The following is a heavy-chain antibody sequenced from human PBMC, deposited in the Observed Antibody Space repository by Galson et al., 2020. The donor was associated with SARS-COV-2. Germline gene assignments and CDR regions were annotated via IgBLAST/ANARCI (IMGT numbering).Heavy chain of an antibody. CDR3: ARYTDSFGFDY. V-gene: IGHV7-4-1*02. CDR2: INTNTGNP. CDR1: GYTFTNYA. Sequence: ASVKVSCKASGYTFTNYAVNWVRQAPGQGPEWMGWINTNTGNPTYAQGFTGRFVFSLDTSVNTAYLQISSLMAEDTAVYYCARYTDSFGFDYWGQGTLVTGSS. J-gene: IGHJ4*02. D-gene: IGHD5-18*01.